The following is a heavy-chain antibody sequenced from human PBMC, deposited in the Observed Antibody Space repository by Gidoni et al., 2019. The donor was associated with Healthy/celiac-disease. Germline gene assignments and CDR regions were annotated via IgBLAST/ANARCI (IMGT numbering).Heavy chain of an antibody. V-gene: IGHV2-5*02. D-gene: IGHD6-13*01. CDR1: GFSLSTSGVG. CDR2: IYWDDDK. J-gene: IGHJ6*02. CDR3: AHHSIAAAFSYYYYGMDV. Sequence: QITLKESGPTLVKPTQTLTLTCTFSGFSLSTSGVGVGWIRQPPGKALEWPALIYWDDDKRYSPSLKSRLTITKDTSKNQVVLTMTNMDPVDTATYYCAHHSIAAAFSYYYYGMDVWGQGTTVTVSS.